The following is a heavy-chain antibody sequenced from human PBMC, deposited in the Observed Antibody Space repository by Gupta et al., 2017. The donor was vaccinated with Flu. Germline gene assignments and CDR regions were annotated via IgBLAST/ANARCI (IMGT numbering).Heavy chain of an antibody. CDR2: IFSNDEK. Sequence: QVTLKESGPVLVKPTETLTLTCTVSGFSLSNARMGVSWIRQPPGKALEWLAHIFSNDEKSYSTSLKSRLTISKDTSKSQVVLTMTNMDPVDTATYYCARIPPHYYDSSGYYPKEYYFDYWGQGTLVTVSS. J-gene: IGHJ4*02. CDR3: ARIPPHYYDSSGYYPKEYYFDY. CDR1: GFSLSNARMG. D-gene: IGHD3-22*01. V-gene: IGHV2-26*01.